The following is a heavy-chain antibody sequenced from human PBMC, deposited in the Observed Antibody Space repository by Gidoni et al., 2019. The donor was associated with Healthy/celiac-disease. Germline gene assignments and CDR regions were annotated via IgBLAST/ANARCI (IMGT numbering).Heavy chain of an antibody. V-gene: IGHV2-5*01. CDR2: IYWNDDK. Sequence: QITLKESGPTLVKPTQTLTLTCTFSGFSLSTSGVGVGWIRQPPGKALEWLALIYWNDDKRYSPSLKSRLTITKDTSKNQVVLTMTNMDPVDTATYYCAHRRGSSTPKKQVIWFDPWGQGTLVTVSS. CDR3: AHRRGSSTPKKQVIWFDP. D-gene: IGHD2-2*01. CDR1: GFSLSTSGVG. J-gene: IGHJ5*02.